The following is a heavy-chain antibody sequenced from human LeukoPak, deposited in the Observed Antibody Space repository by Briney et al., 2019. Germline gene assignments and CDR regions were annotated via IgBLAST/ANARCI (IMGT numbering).Heavy chain of an antibody. J-gene: IGHJ6*02. Sequence: GGSLRLSCAASGFTFSSYWMSWVRQAPGKGLEWVANIKQDGSEEVYADSVKGRLTISRDDAKNSLFLQMNTLRAEDTAVYYCARDPYSSTWSYGMDVWGQGTTVTVSS. CDR2: IKQDGSEE. D-gene: IGHD6-6*01. CDR1: GFTFSSYW. CDR3: ARDPYSSTWSYGMDV. V-gene: IGHV3-7*05.